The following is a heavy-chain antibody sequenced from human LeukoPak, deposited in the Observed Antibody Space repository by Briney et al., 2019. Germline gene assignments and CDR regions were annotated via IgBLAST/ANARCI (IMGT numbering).Heavy chain of an antibody. Sequence: LRASVKVSCKASGYTFTSYDINWGRPATGQGLEWMGWMKPNSGNTGYAQKFQSRVTMTRNTSISTAYMELSSLRSEDTAVYYCARVPPGEWLEKFPHNWFDPWGQGTLVTVSS. D-gene: IGHD6-19*01. CDR3: ARVPPGEWLEKFPHNWFDP. V-gene: IGHV1-8*01. CDR1: GYTFTSYD. CDR2: MKPNSGNT. J-gene: IGHJ5*02.